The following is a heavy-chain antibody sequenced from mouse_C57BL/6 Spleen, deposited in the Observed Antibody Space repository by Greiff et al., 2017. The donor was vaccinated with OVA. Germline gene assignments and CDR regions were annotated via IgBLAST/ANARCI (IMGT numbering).Heavy chain of an antibody. V-gene: IGHV1-50*01. Sequence: QVQLQQSGAELVKPGASVKLSCKASGYTFTSYWMQWVKQRPGQGLEWIGEIDPSDSYTNYNQKFKGKAKLTVDTSSSTAYMQLSSLTSEDSAVYYCAKRQLEAWFAYWGQGTLVTVSA. CDR2: IDPSDSYT. J-gene: IGHJ3*01. CDR3: AKRQLEAWFAY. CDR1: GYTFTSYW. D-gene: IGHD3-2*01.